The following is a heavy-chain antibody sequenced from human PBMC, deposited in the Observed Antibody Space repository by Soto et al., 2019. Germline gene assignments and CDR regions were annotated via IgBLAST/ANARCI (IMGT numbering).Heavy chain of an antibody. V-gene: IGHV3-30-3*01. CDR3: ARDYENFDPRLDY. D-gene: IGHD3-3*01. Sequence: AGGSLRLSCAASGFTFSSYAMHWVRQAPGKGLEWVAVISYDGSNKYYADSVKGRFTISRDNSKNTLYLQMNSLRAEDTAVYYCARDYENFDPRLDYWGQGTPVTVSS. CDR1: GFTFSSYA. J-gene: IGHJ4*02. CDR2: ISYDGSNK.